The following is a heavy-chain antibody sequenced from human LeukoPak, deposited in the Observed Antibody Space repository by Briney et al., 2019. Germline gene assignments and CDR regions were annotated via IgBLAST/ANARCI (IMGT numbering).Heavy chain of an antibody. CDR2: IWYDGSNK. CDR1: GFTFSSYG. Sequence: PGGSLRLSCAASGFTFSSYGMHWVRQAPGKGLEWVAVIWYDGSNKYYADSVKGRFTISRDNSKNTLYLQMNSLRAEDTAVYYCARDGSNGDYELGGVPNYYYYYGMDVWGQGTTVTVSS. CDR3: ARDGSNGDYELGGVPNYYYYYGMDV. D-gene: IGHD4-17*01. J-gene: IGHJ6*02. V-gene: IGHV3-33*01.